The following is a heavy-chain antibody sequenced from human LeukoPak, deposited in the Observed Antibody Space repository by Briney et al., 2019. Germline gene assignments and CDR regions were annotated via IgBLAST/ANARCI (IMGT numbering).Heavy chain of an antibody. V-gene: IGHV3-21*01. Sequence: KSGGSLRLSCAASGFTFSSYSMNWVRQAPGKGLEWVSSISSSSSYIYYADSVKGRFTISRDNAKNSLYLQMNSLRAEDAAVYYCASWYYYDSSDAFDIWGQGTMVTVSS. CDR1: GFTFSSYS. CDR3: ASWYYYDSSDAFDI. D-gene: IGHD3-22*01. CDR2: ISSSSSYI. J-gene: IGHJ3*02.